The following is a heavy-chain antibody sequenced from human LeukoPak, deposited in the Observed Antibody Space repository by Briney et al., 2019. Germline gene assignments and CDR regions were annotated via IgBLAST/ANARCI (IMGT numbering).Heavy chain of an antibody. CDR2: INHSGST. V-gene: IGHV4-34*01. J-gene: IGHJ4*02. CDR1: GGSFSGYY. D-gene: IGHD5-18*01. Sequence: SETLSLTCAVYGGSFSGYYWSWIRQPPGKGLEWIGEINHSGSTNYNPSLKSRVTISVDTSKNQFTLKLSSVTAADTAVYYCASYTAGGGGLDYWGQGTLVTVSS. CDR3: ASYTAGGGGLDY.